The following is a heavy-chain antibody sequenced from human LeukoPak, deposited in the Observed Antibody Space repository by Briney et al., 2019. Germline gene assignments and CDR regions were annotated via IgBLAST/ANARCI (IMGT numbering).Heavy chain of an antibody. CDR2: IKQDGREK. V-gene: IGHV3-7*05. J-gene: IGHJ4*02. CDR1: GFTFTSYW. Sequence: PGGSLRLSCAASGFTFTSYWMSWVRQAPGKGLEWVANIKQDGREKYYVDSVKGRFTISRDNAKNSLYLQMNSLRAEDTAVYYCARGVSRSSSRHFDYWGQGTLVTVSS. CDR3: ARGVSRSSSRHFDY. D-gene: IGHD6-13*01.